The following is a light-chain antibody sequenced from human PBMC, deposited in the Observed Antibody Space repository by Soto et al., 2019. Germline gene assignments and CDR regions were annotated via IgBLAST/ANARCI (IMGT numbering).Light chain of an antibody. CDR1: SSNIGSNT. CDR3: AAWDDSLNGPL. V-gene: IGLV1-44*01. Sequence: QSVLTQPPSASGTPGQRVTISCSGSSSNIGSNTVNWYQQLPGTAPKLLIYSNNQRPSGVPDRFSGSKSGTSASLAISGLQPEDEADYYCAAWDDSLNGPLFGGGTKVTVL. J-gene: IGLJ2*01. CDR2: SNN.